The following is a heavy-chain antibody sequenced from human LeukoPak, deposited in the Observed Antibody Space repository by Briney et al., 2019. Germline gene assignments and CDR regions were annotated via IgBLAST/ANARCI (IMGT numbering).Heavy chain of an antibody. J-gene: IGHJ4*02. CDR1: GYTFTGYY. Sequence: ASVKVSCKASGYTFTGYYMHWVRQAPGQGLEWMGWINPNSGGTNYAQKCQGRVTMTRDTSISTAYMELSRLRSEDTAVYYCASSKPKPTPSDYWGQGTLVTVSS. V-gene: IGHV1-2*02. CDR3: ASSKPKPTPSDY. CDR2: INPNSGGT. D-gene: IGHD1-14*01.